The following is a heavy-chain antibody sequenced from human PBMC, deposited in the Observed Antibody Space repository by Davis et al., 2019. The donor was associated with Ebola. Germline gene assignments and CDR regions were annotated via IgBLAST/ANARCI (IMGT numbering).Heavy chain of an antibody. Sequence: GESLKISCAASGFTFSSYSMNWVRQAPGKGLEWVSAISGSGGSTYYADSVKGRFTISRDNSKNTLYLQMNSLRAEDTAVYYCAKRYSSGWYSWYFDLWGRGTLVTVSS. CDR2: ISGSGGST. V-gene: IGHV3-23*01. CDR1: GFTFSSYS. D-gene: IGHD6-19*01. J-gene: IGHJ2*01. CDR3: AKRYSSGWYSWYFDL.